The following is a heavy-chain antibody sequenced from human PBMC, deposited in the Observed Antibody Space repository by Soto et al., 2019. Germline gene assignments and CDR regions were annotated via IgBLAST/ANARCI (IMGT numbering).Heavy chain of an antibody. D-gene: IGHD3-16*01. CDR2: ITSSGRTI. V-gene: IGHV3-11*01. Sequence: GGALRLSCAPSGFTFSDYYMSWIRQAPGKGLEWVSYITSSGRTIFYADSVKGRFTISRDNAKNSLYLQMNSLRAEDTAVYYCARGGGYGGQYYYGMDVWGQGTTVTGSS. CDR3: ARGGGYGGQYYYGMDV. J-gene: IGHJ6*02. CDR1: GFTFSDYY.